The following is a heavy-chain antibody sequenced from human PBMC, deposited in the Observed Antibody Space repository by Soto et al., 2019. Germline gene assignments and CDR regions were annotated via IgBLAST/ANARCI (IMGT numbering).Heavy chain of an antibody. Sequence: SETLSLTCAVYGGSFSGYYWSWIRQPPGKGLEWLGEINHSGSTNYNPSLKSRVTISVDTSKNQFSLKLSSVTAADTAVYYCARWGCSGGSCPYYYYYYGMDVWGQGTTVTVSS. V-gene: IGHV4-34*01. CDR2: INHSGST. CDR3: ARWGCSGGSCPYYYYYYGMDV. J-gene: IGHJ6*02. D-gene: IGHD2-15*01. CDR1: GGSFSGYY.